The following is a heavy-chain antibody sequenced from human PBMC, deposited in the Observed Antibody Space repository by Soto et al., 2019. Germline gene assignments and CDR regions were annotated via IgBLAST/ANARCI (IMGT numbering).Heavy chain of an antibody. J-gene: IGHJ4*02. CDR1: GFTFSSYG. Sequence: GGSLRLSCAASGFTFSSYGMHWVRQAPGKGLEWVAVISYDGSNKYYADSVKGRFTISRDNSKNTLYLQMNSLRAEDTAVYYCAKEQYCSGGSCYPDYWGQGTLVTVSS. D-gene: IGHD2-15*01. V-gene: IGHV3-30*18. CDR2: ISYDGSNK. CDR3: AKEQYCSGGSCYPDY.